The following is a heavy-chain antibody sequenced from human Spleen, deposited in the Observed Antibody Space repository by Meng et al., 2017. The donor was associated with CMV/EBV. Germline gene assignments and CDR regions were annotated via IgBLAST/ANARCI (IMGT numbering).Heavy chain of an antibody. J-gene: IGHJ4*02. V-gene: IGHV3-53*01. Sequence: GESLKISCAASGFTVSSNYMSWVRQAPGKGLEWVSVIYSGGSTYYADSVKGRFTISRDNSKNTLYLQMNSLRAEDTAVYYCARISSTYYYDSSGYYTPTFLDYWGQGTLVTVSS. D-gene: IGHD3-22*01. CDR2: IYSGGST. CDR3: ARISSTYYYDSSGYYTPTFLDY. CDR1: GFTVSSNY.